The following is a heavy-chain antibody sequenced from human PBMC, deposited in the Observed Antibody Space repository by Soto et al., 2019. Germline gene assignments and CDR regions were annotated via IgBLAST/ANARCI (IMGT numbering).Heavy chain of an antibody. D-gene: IGHD2-2*01. CDR1: GFTFSSYA. CDR3: AKWRIRGGRPDQLGAFAFDI. V-gene: IGHV3-23*01. Sequence: GGSLRLSCAASGFTFSSYAMSWVRQAPGKGLEWVSAISGSGGSTYYADSVKGRFTISRDNSKNTLYLQMNSLRAEDTAVYYCAKWRIRGGRPDQLGAFAFDIWCQGTMVTVSS. CDR2: ISGSGGST. J-gene: IGHJ3*02.